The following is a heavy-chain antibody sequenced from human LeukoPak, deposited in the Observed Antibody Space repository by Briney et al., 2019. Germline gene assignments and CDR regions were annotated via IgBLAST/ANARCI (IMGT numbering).Heavy chain of an antibody. J-gene: IGHJ4*02. V-gene: IGHV1-8*03. CDR3: ATYYGSGRSLGY. Sequence: GGSLRLSCAASGFTFSSYGMHWVRQAPGKGLEWMGWMNPKSGNTGYAQKFQGRVTITRNTSISTAYMELSSLRSEDTAVYYCATYYGSGRSLGYWGQGTLVTVSS. D-gene: IGHD3-10*01. CDR2: MNPKSGNT. CDR1: GFTFSSYG.